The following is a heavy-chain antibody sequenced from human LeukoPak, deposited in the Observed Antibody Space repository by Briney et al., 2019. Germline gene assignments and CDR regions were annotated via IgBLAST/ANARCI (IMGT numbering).Heavy chain of an antibody. CDR1: GGSIRSYY. Sequence: SETLSLTCSVSGGSIRSYYWTWIRQPPGKGLEWIGSIYYSGSTYYNPSLKSRVTISVDTSKNQFSLKLSSVTAADTAVYYCARHASPYSSSWNNWFDPWGQGTLVTVSS. CDR2: IYYSGST. V-gene: IGHV4-59*05. J-gene: IGHJ5*02. D-gene: IGHD6-13*01. CDR3: ARHASPYSSSWNNWFDP.